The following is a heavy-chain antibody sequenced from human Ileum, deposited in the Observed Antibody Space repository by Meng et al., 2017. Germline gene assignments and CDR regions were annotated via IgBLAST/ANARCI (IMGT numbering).Heavy chain of an antibody. D-gene: IGHD2/OR15-2a*01. J-gene: IGHJ4*02. CDR1: GFSVSSDF. CDR3: ANRFL. Sequence: EVQWGGLGGRLVRSGGSRRPSWAASGFSVSSDFMIWVRQAPGKGPEWVSMIHRTAGTFFADSVKGRFMISKDDSKNTLFLQMDSLRSEDTAVYHCANRFLWGPGTLVTVSS. CDR2: IHRTAGT. V-gene: IGHV3-66*02.